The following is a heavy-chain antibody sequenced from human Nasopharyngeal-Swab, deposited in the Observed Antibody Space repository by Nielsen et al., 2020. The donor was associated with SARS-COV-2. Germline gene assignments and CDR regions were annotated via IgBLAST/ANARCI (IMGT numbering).Heavy chain of an antibody. V-gene: IGHV3-30*18. CDR2: ISYDGSNK. CDR3: AKEGIVVVPAAIGPGFDY. J-gene: IGHJ4*02. CDR1: GFTFSSYG. D-gene: IGHD2-2*01. Sequence: GESLKISCAASGFTFSSYGMHWVRQAPGKGLEWVAVISYDGSNKYYADSVKGRFTISRDNSKNTLYLQMNSLRAEDTAVYYCAKEGIVVVPAAIGPGFDYWGQGTPVTVSS.